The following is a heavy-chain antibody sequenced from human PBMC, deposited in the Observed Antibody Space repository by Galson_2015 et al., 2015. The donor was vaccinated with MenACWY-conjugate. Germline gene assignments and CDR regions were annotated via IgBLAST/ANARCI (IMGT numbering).Heavy chain of an antibody. J-gene: IGHJ4*02. CDR1: GYTFTSYG. Sequence: SVNVSCKASGYTFTSYGISWVRQAPGQGLEWMGWISAYNGNTDYAQKLQGRVTMTTDTSTSTAYMELRSLRSDDTAVYYCARVCSGGSCYSDFDYWGQGTLVTVSS. V-gene: IGHV1-18*01. CDR2: ISAYNGNT. D-gene: IGHD2-15*01. CDR3: ARVCSGGSCYSDFDY.